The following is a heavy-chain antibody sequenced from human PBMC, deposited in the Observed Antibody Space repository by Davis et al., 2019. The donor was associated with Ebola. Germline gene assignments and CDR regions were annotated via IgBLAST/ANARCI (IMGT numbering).Heavy chain of an antibody. CDR2: INHSGST. CDR3: ASGSNYQYYYYGMDV. J-gene: IGHJ6*02. CDR1: GGSFSGYY. D-gene: IGHD4-11*01. Sequence: GSLRLSCAVYGGSFSGYYWSWIRQPPGKGLEWIGEINHSGSTNYDPSLKSRVTISVDTSKNQFSLKLSSVTAADTAVYYCASGSNYQYYYYGMDVWGQGTTVTVSS. V-gene: IGHV4-34*01.